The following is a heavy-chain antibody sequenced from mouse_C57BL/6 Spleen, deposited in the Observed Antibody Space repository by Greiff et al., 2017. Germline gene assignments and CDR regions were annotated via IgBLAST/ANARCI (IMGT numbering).Heavy chain of an antibody. V-gene: IGHV1-80*01. CDR3: ARDDGFDY. J-gene: IGHJ2*01. D-gene: IGHD2-3*01. CDR2: IYPGDGDT. CDR1: GYAFSSYW. Sequence: VQLQQSGAELVKPGASVKISCKASGYAFSSYWRNWVKQRPGKGLEWIGQIYPGDGDTNYNGKYKGKATLTADKSSSTAYMQLSSLTSEDSAVYFCARDDGFDYWGQGTTLTVSS.